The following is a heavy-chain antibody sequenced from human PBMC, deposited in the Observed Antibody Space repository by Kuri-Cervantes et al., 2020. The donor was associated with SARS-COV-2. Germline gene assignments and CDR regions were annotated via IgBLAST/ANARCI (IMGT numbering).Heavy chain of an antibody. J-gene: IGHJ4*02. CDR1: GFTFSASA. D-gene: IGHD3-9*01. V-gene: IGHV3-73*01. CDR3: GSSVLRFFDQYGDY. Sequence: KISCGASGFTFSASAIYWVRQASGKGLEWIGRIRNKANNYATTYVASVKGRFTISRDDSKNTAYLQMNSLKTEDTAVYYCGSSVLRFFDQYGDYWGRGTLVTVSS. CDR2: IRNKANNYAT.